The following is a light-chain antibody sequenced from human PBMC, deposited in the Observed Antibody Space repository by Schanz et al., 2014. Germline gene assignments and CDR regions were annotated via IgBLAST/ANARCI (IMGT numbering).Light chain of an antibody. CDR3: ETWDDSLSARF. V-gene: IGLV2-8*01. Sequence: QSALTQPPSASGSLGQSVTISCTGTSSDVGGYNYVSWYQQHPGKAPKLMIYEVTKRPSGVPDRFSGSKSGNTASLTVSGLQAEDEADYYCETWDDSLSARFFGTGTKLTVL. CDR1: SSDVGGYNY. CDR2: EVT. J-gene: IGLJ1*01.